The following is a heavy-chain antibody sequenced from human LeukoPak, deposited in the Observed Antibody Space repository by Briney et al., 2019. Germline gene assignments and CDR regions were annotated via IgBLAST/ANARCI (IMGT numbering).Heavy chain of an antibody. D-gene: IGHD3-22*01. CDR1: GFTFSDYY. V-gene: IGHV3-11*04. Sequence: GGSLRLSCAASGFTFSDYYMSWIRQAPGKGLEWVSYISSSGSTIYYADSVKGRFTISRDNAKNSLYLQMNSLRAEDTAVYYCAKDIHYYDSSAPEDYYYYYMDVWGKGTTVTVSS. J-gene: IGHJ6*03. CDR2: ISSSGSTI. CDR3: AKDIHYYDSSAPEDYYYYYMDV.